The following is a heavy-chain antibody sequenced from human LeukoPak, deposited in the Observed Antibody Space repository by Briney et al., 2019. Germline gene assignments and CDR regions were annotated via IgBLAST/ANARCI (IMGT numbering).Heavy chain of an antibody. V-gene: IGHV1-2*02. CDR3: ARGGVLRYFDWFPPYNWFDP. D-gene: IGHD3-9*01. CDR1: GYTFTGYY. Sequence: ASVKVSCKASGYTFTGYYMHWVRQAPGQGLEWMGWINPNSGGTNYAQKFQGRVTMTRDTAISTAYMELSRLRSDDTAVYYCARGGVLRYFDWFPPYNWFDPWGQGTLVTVSS. J-gene: IGHJ5*02. CDR2: INPNSGGT.